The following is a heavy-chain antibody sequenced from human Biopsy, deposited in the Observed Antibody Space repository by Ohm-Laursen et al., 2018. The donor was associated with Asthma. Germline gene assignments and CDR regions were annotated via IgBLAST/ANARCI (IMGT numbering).Heavy chain of an antibody. CDR3: AKELFPGWELRRGPDS. Sequence: SSLRLSCAASGFSFSNFGMHWVRQAPGKGLEWVAVISFDGSNEDYADSVKGRFTISRDNSKNTLFLEMNSLRPEDTAVYYCAKELFPGWELRRGPDSWGQGTLVTVPS. CDR2: ISFDGSNE. D-gene: IGHD1-26*01. V-gene: IGHV3-30*18. J-gene: IGHJ4*02. CDR1: GFSFSNFG.